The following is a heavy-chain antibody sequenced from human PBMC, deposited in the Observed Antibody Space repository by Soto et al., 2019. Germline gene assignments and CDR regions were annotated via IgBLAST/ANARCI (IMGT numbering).Heavy chain of an antibody. CDR1: VYSFSTYS. V-gene: IGHV5-51*01. Sequence: PGESLKISCKGSVYSFSTYSIGWVRQMPGKGLEWMGNIFSSDSYARYSPSFQGQVTISVDRSISTAYLQWSSLKASDTAMYYCTTWRSSSWFDYWGQGTQVTVS. D-gene: IGHD6-13*01. CDR2: IFSSDSYA. J-gene: IGHJ4*02. CDR3: TTWRSSSWFDY.